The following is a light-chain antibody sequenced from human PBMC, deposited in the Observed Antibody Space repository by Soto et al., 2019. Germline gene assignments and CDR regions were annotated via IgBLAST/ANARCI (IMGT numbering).Light chain of an antibody. CDR2: GAS. CDR3: QQYGSSPGT. J-gene: IGKJ2*01. CDR1: QSVSSSY. V-gene: IGKV3-20*01. Sequence: EIGLTQSPGTLSLSPGERATLSCRASQSVSSSYLAWYQQKPGQAPRLLIYGASSRATGIPDRFSGSGSGTEITLTISRLEPEDFAVYYCQQYGSSPGTFGQGTKLEIK.